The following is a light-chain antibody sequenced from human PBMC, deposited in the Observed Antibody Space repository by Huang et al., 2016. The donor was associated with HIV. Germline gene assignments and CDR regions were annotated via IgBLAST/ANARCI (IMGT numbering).Light chain of an antibody. J-gene: IGKJ1*01. CDR1: QRISTW. CDR2: KAS. Sequence: DIQMTQSPSTLSASVGDRVIMTCRASQRISTWLAWYQQKPGKAPKLLIYKASSLESGVPSRFSGSGSGTEFTLTISSLQPDDFATYYCQQYNSYSWTFGQGTKVEIK. V-gene: IGKV1-5*03. CDR3: QQYNSYSWT.